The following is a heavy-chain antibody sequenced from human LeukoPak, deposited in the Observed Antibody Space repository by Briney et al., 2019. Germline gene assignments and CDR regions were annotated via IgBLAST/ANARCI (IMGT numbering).Heavy chain of an antibody. CDR1: GFTFSSYA. J-gene: IGHJ4*02. CDR2: INHSGST. V-gene: IGHV4-34*08. D-gene: IGHD3-22*01. Sequence: GSLRLSCAASGFTFSSYAMSWVRQPPGKGLEWIGEINHSGSTNYNPSLKSRVTISVDTSKNQFSLKLSSVTAADTAVYYCADSSGYSHPLNYWGQGTLVTVSS. CDR3: ADSSGYSHPLNY.